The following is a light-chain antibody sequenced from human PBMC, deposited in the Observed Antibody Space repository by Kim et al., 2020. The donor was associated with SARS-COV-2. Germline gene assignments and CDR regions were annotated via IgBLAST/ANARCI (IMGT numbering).Light chain of an antibody. V-gene: IGKV4-1*01. J-gene: IGKJ1*01. CDR2: WAS. CDR1: QSVLYSVNNENY. Sequence: PTINCKSSQSVLYSVNNENYLSWFQQKPGQPPKLLISWASIRESGVPDRFSGSGSRTDFTLTISSLQAEDVAVYYCQQYFSLPRTFGQGTKVDIK. CDR3: QQYFSLPRT.